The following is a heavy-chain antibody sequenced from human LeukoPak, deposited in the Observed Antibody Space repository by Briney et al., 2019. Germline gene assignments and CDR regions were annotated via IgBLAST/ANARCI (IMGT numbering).Heavy chain of an antibody. CDR2: VSEDGTST. Sequence: PGGSLRLSCATSGFTFDDHAMYWVRQRPGKGLEWVSLVSEDGTSTAYTDSVKGRFTISRDNSKNSLFLQMNSLRTEDTALYYCAKRSGAPANFDYWGQGTLVTVSS. CDR3: AKRSGAPANFDY. V-gene: IGHV3-43*02. CDR1: GFTFDDHA. D-gene: IGHD6-13*01. J-gene: IGHJ4*02.